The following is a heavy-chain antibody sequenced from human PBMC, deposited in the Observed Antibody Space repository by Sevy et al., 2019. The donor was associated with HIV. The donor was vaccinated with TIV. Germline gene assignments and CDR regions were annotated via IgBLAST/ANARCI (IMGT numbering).Heavy chain of an antibody. CDR1: GFTFSSYD. CDR2: IGTAGDT. CDR3: ARGGRYSYGYSYYYGMDV. D-gene: IGHD5-18*01. Sequence: GGSLRLSCAASGFTFSSYDMHWVRQATGKGLEWVSAIGTAGDTYYPGSVKGRFTISRENAKNSLYLQMNSLRAGDTAVYYCARGGRYSYGYSYYYGMDVWGQGTTVTVSS. V-gene: IGHV3-13*01. J-gene: IGHJ6*02.